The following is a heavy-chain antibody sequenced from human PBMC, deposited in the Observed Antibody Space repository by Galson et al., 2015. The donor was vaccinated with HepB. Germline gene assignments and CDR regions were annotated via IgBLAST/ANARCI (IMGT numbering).Heavy chain of an antibody. J-gene: IGHJ6*03. CDR2: IFPGDSDA. D-gene: IGHD6-13*01. V-gene: IGHV5-51*01. CDR1: GYIFSSSW. CDR3: ARHRRDSSSCYMDV. Sequence: QSGAEVKKPGESLKISCKGSGYIFSSSWIAWVRQMPGKGLEWMGIIFPGDSDARYSPSFQGQVTISADKSISTAYLQWSSLKASDTAMYYCARHRRDSSSCYMDVWGKGTTVTVSS.